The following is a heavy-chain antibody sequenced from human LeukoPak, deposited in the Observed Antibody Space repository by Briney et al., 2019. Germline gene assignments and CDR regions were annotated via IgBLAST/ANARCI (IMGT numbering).Heavy chain of an antibody. V-gene: IGHV3-7*01. Sequence: GGSLRLSCAASGFTFSRYWMSWVRQAPGKGLEWVANIKQDGSEKYYVDSVKGRFTISRDNAKSSLYLQMNSLRAKDTAVYYCARDRVAARQWGYYYYMDVWGKGTTVTVSS. J-gene: IGHJ6*03. D-gene: IGHD6-6*01. CDR3: ARDRVAARQWGYYYYMDV. CDR2: IKQDGSEK. CDR1: GFTFSRYW.